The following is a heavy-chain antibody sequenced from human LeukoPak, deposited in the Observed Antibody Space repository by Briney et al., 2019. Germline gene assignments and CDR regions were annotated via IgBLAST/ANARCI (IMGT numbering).Heavy chain of an antibody. Sequence: ASVKVSCKGSGYTFSDYNVNWVRQAPGQGLECMGWMNPTSGDTGYAQKFQGRVTMTRSMSRNTAYMELSRLRSEDTAVYFCARVVMKAFYYYYMDVWGKGTTIIISS. V-gene: IGHV1-8*01. D-gene: IGHD2-21*01. J-gene: IGHJ6*03. CDR1: GYTFSDYN. CDR3: ARVVMKAFYYYYMDV. CDR2: MNPTSGDT.